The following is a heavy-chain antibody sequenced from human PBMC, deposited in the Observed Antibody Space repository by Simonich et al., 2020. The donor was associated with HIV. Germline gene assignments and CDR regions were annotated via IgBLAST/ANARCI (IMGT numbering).Heavy chain of an antibody. D-gene: IGHD6-13*01. J-gene: IGHJ4*02. CDR2: IYHSGGA. CDR3: AREGARIAAAGTQD. V-gene: IGHV4-4*02. CDR1: GGSISSSNW. Sequence: QVQLQESGPGLVKPSGTLSLTCAVSGGSISSSNWWSWVRQPPGKGLEGIGEIYHSGGANYNPALKSGVTMSVDKSKNQFSRGLSSVTAAETAVYYWAREGARIAAAGTQDWGQGTLVTGSS.